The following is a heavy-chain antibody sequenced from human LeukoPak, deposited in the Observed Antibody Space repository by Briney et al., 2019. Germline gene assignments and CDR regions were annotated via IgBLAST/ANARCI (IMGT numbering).Heavy chain of an antibody. CDR2: ISYDGSNK. Sequence: QPGRSLRLSCAASGFTFSIYAMHWVRQAPGKGLEWVAVISYDGSNKYYADSVKGRFTISRDNSKNTLYLQMNSLRAEDTAVYYCARDLPHDYGDYYYYGMDVWGQGTTVTISS. CDR3: ARDLPHDYGDYYYYGMDV. CDR1: GFTFSIYA. D-gene: IGHD4-17*01. V-gene: IGHV3-30*04. J-gene: IGHJ6*02.